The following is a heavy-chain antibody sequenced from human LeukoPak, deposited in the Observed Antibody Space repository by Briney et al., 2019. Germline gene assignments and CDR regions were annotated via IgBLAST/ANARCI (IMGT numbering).Heavy chain of an antibody. CDR1: GGSISSSSYY. V-gene: IGHV4-61*01. CDR2: IYYSGST. Sequence: SETLSLTCTVSGGSISSSSYYWSWIRQPPGKGLEWIGYIYYSGSTNYNPSLKSRVTISVDTSKNQFSLKLSSVTAADTAVYYCARGDYGDYDYVTNFDYWGQGTLVTVSS. J-gene: IGHJ4*02. D-gene: IGHD4-17*01. CDR3: ARGDYGDYDYVTNFDY.